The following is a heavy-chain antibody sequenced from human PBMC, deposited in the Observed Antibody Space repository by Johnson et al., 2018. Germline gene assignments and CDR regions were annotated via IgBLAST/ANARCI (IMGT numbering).Heavy chain of an antibody. J-gene: IGHJ3*02. CDR2: ISSRSSYR. Sequence: QLVESGGGLVQPRGSMRLSCEASGFTFSSYSMNWVRQAPGKGLEWVSSISSRSSYRYYAASVKGRFPISRDNAKNSLYLQMNSLRAEDTAVYYSGRSKPPAAYTPDAFDIWGQGTMVTVSS. CDR3: GRSKPPAAYTPDAFDI. V-gene: IGHV3-21*01. CDR1: GFTFSSYS. D-gene: IGHD3-16*01.